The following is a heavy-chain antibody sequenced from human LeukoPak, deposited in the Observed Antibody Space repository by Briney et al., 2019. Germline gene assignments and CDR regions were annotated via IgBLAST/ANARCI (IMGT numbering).Heavy chain of an antibody. CDR3: ATTVTELFDY. CDR2: ISYDGSNK. V-gene: IGHV3-30*03. CDR1: GFTFSSYG. D-gene: IGHD4-17*01. Sequence: GGSLRLSCAASGFTFSSYGMHWVRQAPGKGLEWVAVISYDGSNKYYADSVKGRFTISRDNSKNTLYLQMNSLRAEDTAVYYCATTVTELFDYWGQGTLVTVSS. J-gene: IGHJ4*02.